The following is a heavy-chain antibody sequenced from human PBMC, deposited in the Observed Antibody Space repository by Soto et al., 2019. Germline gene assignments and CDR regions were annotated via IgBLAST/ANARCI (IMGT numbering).Heavy chain of an antibody. V-gene: IGHV4-39*01. CDR3: ARHKPNSSGWYYYGMDV. J-gene: IGHJ6*02. Sequence: SETLSLTCTVSGASISSSNYYWGWIRQPPGRGLEWIGSISYSGSTYYNPSLKSRVTISVDTSQNQFSLKLSSVTAADTAVYYCARHKPNSSGWYYYGMDVWGQGTTVTVS. CDR2: ISYSGST. CDR1: GASISSSNYY. D-gene: IGHD6-19*01.